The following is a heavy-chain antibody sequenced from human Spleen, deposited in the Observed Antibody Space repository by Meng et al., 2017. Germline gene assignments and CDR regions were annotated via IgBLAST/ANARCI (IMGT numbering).Heavy chain of an antibody. CDR3: TIYTSGHI. Sequence: SETLSLTCTVSDDSISSYYWNWIRQPPGKGLEWIGFIYHNGDTNYNPSLKSRVTISVDTSKNQFSLKLVSVTAADTAVYYCTIYTSGHIWGQGTMVTVSS. CDR2: IYHNGDT. CDR1: DDSISSYY. V-gene: IGHV4-59*01. J-gene: IGHJ3*02. D-gene: IGHD6-19*01.